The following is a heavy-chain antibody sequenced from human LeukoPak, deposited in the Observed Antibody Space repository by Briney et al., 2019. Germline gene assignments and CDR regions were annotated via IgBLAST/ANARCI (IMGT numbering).Heavy chain of an antibody. CDR2: IYYSGST. CDR1: GGSISSYY. V-gene: IGHV4-59*08. Sequence: SETLSLTCTVSGGSISSYYWSWFRQTPGKGPEWIGYIYYSGSTKYNPSLKSRVTISVDTSKNQFSLKLSSVTAADTAVYYCARLCQVTTCAKFEYWGQGILVTVSS. CDR3: ARLCQVTTCAKFEY. D-gene: IGHD4-17*01. J-gene: IGHJ4*02.